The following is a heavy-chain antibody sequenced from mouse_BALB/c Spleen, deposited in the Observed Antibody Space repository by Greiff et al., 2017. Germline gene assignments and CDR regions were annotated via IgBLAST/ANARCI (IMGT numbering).Heavy chain of an antibody. CDR1: GFTFSSYA. J-gene: IGHJ2*01. CDR3: ARGGIYGNPFDY. V-gene: IGHV5-6-5*01. Sequence: EVQRVESGGGLVKPGGSLKLPCAASGFTFSSYAMSWVRQTPEKRLEWVASISSGGSTYYPDSVKGRFTISRDNARNILYLQMSSLRSEDTAMYYCARGGIYGNPFDYWGQGTTLTVSS. D-gene: IGHD2-1*01. CDR2: ISSGGST.